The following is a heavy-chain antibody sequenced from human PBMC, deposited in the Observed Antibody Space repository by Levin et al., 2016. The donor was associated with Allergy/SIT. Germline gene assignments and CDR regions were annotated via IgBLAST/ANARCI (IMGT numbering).Heavy chain of an antibody. Sequence: RQAPGKGLEWIGYIYYSGSTYYNPSLKSRVTISVDTSKNQFSLKLSSVTAADTAVYYCARASLRFVGMDVWGQGTTVTVSS. D-gene: IGHD3-3*01. CDR2: IYYSGST. J-gene: IGHJ6*02. CDR3: ARASLRFVGMDV. V-gene: IGHV4-31*02.